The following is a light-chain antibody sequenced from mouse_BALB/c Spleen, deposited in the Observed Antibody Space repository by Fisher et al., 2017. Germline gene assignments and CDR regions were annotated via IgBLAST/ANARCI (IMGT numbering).Light chain of an antibody. CDR3: QQWSGYPFIT. V-gene: IGKV4-51*01. J-gene: IGKJ5*01. CDR1: SSVSY. Sequence: DIVMTQSPAIMSASPGERVTMTCSASSSVSYMYWFQQKPGTSPKLWIYGTSNLASGVPARFSGSGAGISYSLTISNMEAENDATYYCQQWSGYPFITFGAGTKLELK. CDR2: GTS.